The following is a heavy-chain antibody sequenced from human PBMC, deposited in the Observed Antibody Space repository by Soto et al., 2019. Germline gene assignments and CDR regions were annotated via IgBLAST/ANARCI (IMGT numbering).Heavy chain of an antibody. CDR3: AKILQLGDYAYYYYGMDV. CDR2: ISYDGSNK. J-gene: IGHJ6*02. D-gene: IGHD4-17*01. V-gene: IGHV3-30*18. CDR1: GFTFSSYG. Sequence: PGGSLRLSCAASGFTFSSYGMHWVRQAPGQGLEWVAVISYDGSNKYYADSVKGRFTISRDNSKNTLYLQMNSLRAEDTAVYYCAKILQLGDYAYYYYGMDVWGQGTTVTVSS.